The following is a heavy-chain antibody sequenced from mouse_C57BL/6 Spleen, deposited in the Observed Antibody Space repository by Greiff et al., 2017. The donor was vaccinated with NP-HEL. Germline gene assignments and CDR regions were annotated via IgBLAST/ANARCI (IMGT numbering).Heavy chain of an antibody. V-gene: IGHV1-15*01. CDR3: TRGDYGSSPWYFDV. CDR2: IDPETGGT. Sequence: QVHVKQSGAELVRPGASVTLSCKASGYTFTDYEMHWVKQTPVHGLEWIGAIDPETGGTAYNQKFKGKAILTADKSSSTAYMELRSLTSEDSAVYYCTRGDYGSSPWYFDVWGTGTTVTVSS. D-gene: IGHD1-1*01. CDR1: GYTFTDYE. J-gene: IGHJ1*03.